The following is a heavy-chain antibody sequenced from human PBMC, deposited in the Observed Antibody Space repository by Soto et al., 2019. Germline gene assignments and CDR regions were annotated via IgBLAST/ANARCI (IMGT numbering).Heavy chain of an antibody. V-gene: IGHV4-30-4*01. Sequence: QVQLQESGPGLVKPSQTLSLTCTVSGGSISSGDYYWSWIRQPPGKGLEWIGYLYYRGSTYYNPSLQSRVNISVDTSKNQFSLKVSSVTAADTAVYYCAREDKSYYDDGMDVWGQGTTVTVSS. CDR3: AREDKSYYDDGMDV. CDR2: LYYRGST. J-gene: IGHJ6*02. D-gene: IGHD3-3*01. CDR1: GGSISSGDYY.